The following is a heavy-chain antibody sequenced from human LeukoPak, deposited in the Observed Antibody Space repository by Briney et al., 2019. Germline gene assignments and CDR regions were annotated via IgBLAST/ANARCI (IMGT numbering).Heavy chain of an antibody. Sequence: GGSLRLSCAASGFTFSSYALSWVRQAPGKGLEWVSTITTSDGNTYYADSVKGRFTVSRDNSKNTLFLQMNSLRAEDTAVYYCAKDGGLWVSAHWGDSWGRGTLVTVSS. CDR1: GFTFSSYA. CDR2: ITTSDGNT. CDR3: AKDGGLWVSAHWGDS. J-gene: IGHJ4*02. D-gene: IGHD7-27*01. V-gene: IGHV3-23*01.